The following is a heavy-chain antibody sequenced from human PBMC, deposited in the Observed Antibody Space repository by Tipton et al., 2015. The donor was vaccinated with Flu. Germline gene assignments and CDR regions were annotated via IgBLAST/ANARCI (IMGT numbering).Heavy chain of an antibody. CDR1: GFTVTNNY. D-gene: IGHD3-10*01. CDR3: ARDMGRGYGEWDS. CDR2: IYTAGRT. Sequence: SLRLSCAASGFTVTNNYVTWVRQAPGKGLEWVSVIYTAGRTRTADSVRDRLTISRDISKNTVYLQMNNLRVDDTAMYYCARDMGRGYGEWDSWGQGTLVTVSS. V-gene: IGHV3-53*01. J-gene: IGHJ4*02.